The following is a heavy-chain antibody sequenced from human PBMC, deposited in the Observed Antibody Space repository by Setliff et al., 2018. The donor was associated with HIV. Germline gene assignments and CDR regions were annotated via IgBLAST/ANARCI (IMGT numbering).Heavy chain of an antibody. CDR2: INPSGGST. CDR1: GYTFTSYY. V-gene: IGHV1-46*01. Sequence: ASVKVSCKASGYTFTSYYMHWVRQAPGQGLEWMGIINPSGGSTSYAQKFQGRVTMTRDTSTSTVYMELSSLRSEDTAVYYCARNLRIAVAGTDYYYYMDVWGKGTTVTVSS. J-gene: IGHJ6*03. D-gene: IGHD6-19*01. CDR3: ARNLRIAVAGTDYYYYMDV.